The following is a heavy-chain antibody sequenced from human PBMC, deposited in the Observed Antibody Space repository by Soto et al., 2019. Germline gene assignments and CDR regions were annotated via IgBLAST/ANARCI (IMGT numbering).Heavy chain of an antibody. CDR3: ARVMTTDYYYYGMDV. CDR1: GGTFSSYA. CDR2: IIPIFGTA. D-gene: IGHD4-17*01. V-gene: IGHV1-69*06. J-gene: IGHJ6*02. Sequence: SVKISCKASGGTFSSYAISWVRQAPGQGLEWMGGIIPIFGTANYAQKFQGRVTITADKSTSTAYMELSSLRSEDTAVYYCARVMTTDYYYYGMDVWGQGTTVTVSS.